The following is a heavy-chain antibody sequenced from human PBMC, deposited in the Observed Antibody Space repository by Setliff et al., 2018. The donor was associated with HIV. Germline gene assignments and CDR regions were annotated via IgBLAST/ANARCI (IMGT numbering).Heavy chain of an antibody. CDR1: GYSFSSYW. CDR3: AKHMVRGAITGEAFDV. D-gene: IGHD3-10*01. J-gene: IGHJ3*01. V-gene: IGHV5-51*01. CDR2: IYPGDSDN. Sequence: ESLKISCKGSGYSFSSYWIGWVRQMPGKGLEWMGIIYPGDSDNRYSPSFQGQVTISADKSINTAYLQWTSLRASDTAMYYCAKHMVRGAITGEAFDVWGQGTMVTVSS.